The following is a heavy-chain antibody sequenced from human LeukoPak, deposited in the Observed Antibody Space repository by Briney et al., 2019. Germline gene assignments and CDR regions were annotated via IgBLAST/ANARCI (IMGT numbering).Heavy chain of an antibody. Sequence: PGGSLRLSCAASGFTFSSYGMHWVRQAPGKGLEWIGEINHSGSTNYNPSLKSRVTISVDTSKNQFSLKLSSVTAADTAVYYCARRGIAAAATGKTYYYYYMDVWGKGTTVTVSS. CDR3: ARRGIAAAATGKTYYYYYMDV. D-gene: IGHD6-13*01. V-gene: IGHV4-34*01. CDR1: GFTFSSYG. CDR2: INHSGST. J-gene: IGHJ6*03.